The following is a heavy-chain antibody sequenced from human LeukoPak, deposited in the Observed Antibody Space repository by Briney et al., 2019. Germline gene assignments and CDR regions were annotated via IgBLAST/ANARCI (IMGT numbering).Heavy chain of an antibody. CDR1: GDSVSSNSVT. CDR3: ARRLTQYDCFDP. J-gene: IGHJ5*02. CDR2: TYYRSTWYN. Sequence: SQTLSLTCAISGDSVSSNSVTWNWIRQSPSRGLEWLGRTYYRSTWYNDYAVSVRGRITVNPDTSKNQFSLHLNSVTPEDTAVYYCARRLTQYDCFDPWGQGIPVTVSS. D-gene: IGHD2-2*01. V-gene: IGHV6-1*01.